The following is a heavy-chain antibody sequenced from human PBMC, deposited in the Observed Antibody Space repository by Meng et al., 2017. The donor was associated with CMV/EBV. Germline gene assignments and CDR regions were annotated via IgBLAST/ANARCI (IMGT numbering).Heavy chain of an antibody. CDR3: AVGWYFDFDY. D-gene: IGHD1-14*01. Sequence: GGSLRLSCKGSGYSFTNYWISWVHQMPGKGLEWMGTIDPSDSYTNYSPSFQGHVTISADKSISTAYLQWSSLKASDTAMYYCAVGWYFDFDYWGQGTLVTVSS. J-gene: IGHJ4*02. CDR2: IDPSDSYT. V-gene: IGHV5-10-1*01. CDR1: GYSFTNYW.